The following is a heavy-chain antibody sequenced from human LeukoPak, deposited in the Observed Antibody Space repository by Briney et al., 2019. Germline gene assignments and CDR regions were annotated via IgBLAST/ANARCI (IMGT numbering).Heavy chain of an antibody. Sequence: PGGSLRLSCAASGFTFSSYSMNWVRQAPGKGLEWVSSISSSSSYIYYADSVKGRFTISRDNAKNSLYLQMNSLRAEDTAVYYCATNYYGSGSYLSPGWGQGTLVTVSS. J-gene: IGHJ4*02. V-gene: IGHV3-21*01. CDR3: ATNYYGSGSYLSPG. CDR1: GFTFSSYS. CDR2: ISSSSSYI. D-gene: IGHD3-10*01.